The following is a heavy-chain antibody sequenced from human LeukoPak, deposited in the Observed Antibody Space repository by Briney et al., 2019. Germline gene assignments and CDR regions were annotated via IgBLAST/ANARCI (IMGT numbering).Heavy chain of an antibody. CDR2: ISYDGSNK. D-gene: IGHD4-17*01. CDR1: GFTFSSYG. V-gene: IGHV3-30*18. J-gene: IGHJ6*02. CDR3: AKVSTEDYYYGMDV. Sequence: GGSLRLSCAASGFTFSSYGMHRVRQAPGKGLEWVAVISYDGSNKYYADSVKGRFTISRDNSKNTLYLQMNSLRAEDTAVYYCAKVSTEDYYYGMDVWGQGTTVTVSS.